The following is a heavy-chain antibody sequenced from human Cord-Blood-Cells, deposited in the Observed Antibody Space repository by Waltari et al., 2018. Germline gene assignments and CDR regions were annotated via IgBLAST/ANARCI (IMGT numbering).Heavy chain of an antibody. Sequence: EVQLVESGGGLVQPGGSLKLSCAASGFTFSGSAMHWVRQASGKGLEWVGRIRSKANSYSTAYAASVKGRFTISRDDSKNTAYLQMNSLKTEDTAVYYCTSHTGYFDLWGRGTLVTVSS. D-gene: IGHD4-4*01. J-gene: IGHJ2*01. CDR1: GFTFSGSA. CDR3: TSHTGYFDL. V-gene: IGHV3-73*02. CDR2: IRSKANSYST.